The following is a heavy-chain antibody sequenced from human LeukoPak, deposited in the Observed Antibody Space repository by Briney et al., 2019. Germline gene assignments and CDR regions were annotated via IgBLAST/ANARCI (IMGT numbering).Heavy chain of an antibody. CDR2: IYNGGSI. Sequence: GGSLRLSCAASGFTVSSNYMNWVRQAPGKGLEWVSVIYNGGSIHYADSVKGRFTISSDNSKNTVYLQMNSLRAEDTAVYYCILTTVTTSIEYWGQGTLVTVS. D-gene: IGHD4-17*01. V-gene: IGHV3-53*01. J-gene: IGHJ4*02. CDR1: GFTVSSNY. CDR3: ILTTVTTSIEY.